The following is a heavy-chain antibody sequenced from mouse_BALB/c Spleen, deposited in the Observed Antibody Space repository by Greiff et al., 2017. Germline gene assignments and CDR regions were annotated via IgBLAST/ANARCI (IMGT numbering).Heavy chain of an antibody. CDR1: GFTFSSYA. CDR3: ARDNSWFAY. Sequence: EVKLMESGGGLVKPGGSLKLSCAASGFTFSSYAMSWVRQSPEKRLEWVAEISSGGSYTYYPDTVTGRFTISRDNAKNTLYLEMSSLRSEDTAMYYCARDNSWFAYWGQGTLVTVSA. V-gene: IGHV5-9-4*01. D-gene: IGHD1-3*01. CDR2: ISSGGSYT. J-gene: IGHJ3*01.